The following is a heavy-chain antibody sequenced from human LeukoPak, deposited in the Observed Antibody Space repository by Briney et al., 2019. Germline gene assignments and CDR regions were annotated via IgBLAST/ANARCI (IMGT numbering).Heavy chain of an antibody. CDR3: ARDRGLRAYYFNY. CDR1: GYTFTGYY. Sequence: ASVKVSCKASGYTFTGYYMHWVRQAPGQGLEWMGWINPNSGGTNYAQKFQGRVTMTRDTSISTAYMELSRLRSDDTAVYYCARDRGLRAYYFNYWGQGTLVTVS. V-gene: IGHV1-2*02. D-gene: IGHD3-10*01. CDR2: INPNSGGT. J-gene: IGHJ4*02.